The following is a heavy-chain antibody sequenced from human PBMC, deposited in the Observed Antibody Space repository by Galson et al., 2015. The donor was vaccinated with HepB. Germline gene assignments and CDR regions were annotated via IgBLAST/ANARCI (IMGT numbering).Heavy chain of an antibody. J-gene: IGHJ6*02. CDR2: ISAYNGNT. Sequence: SVKVSCKASGYTFTSYGISWVRQAPGQGLEWMGWISAYNGNTNYAQKLQGRVTMTTDTSTSTAYMELRSLRSDDTAVYYCTTWGVRGVISYYYYGMDVWGQGTTVTVSS. V-gene: IGHV1-18*01. CDR3: TTWGVRGVISYYYYGMDV. D-gene: IGHD3-10*01. CDR1: GYTFTSYG.